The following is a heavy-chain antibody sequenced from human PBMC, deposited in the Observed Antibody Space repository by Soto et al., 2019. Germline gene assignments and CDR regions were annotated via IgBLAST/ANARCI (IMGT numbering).Heavy chain of an antibody. D-gene: IGHD2-21*02. CDR2: INPSGGST. CDR1: GYTFTSYY. V-gene: IGHV1-46*04. J-gene: IGHJ6*02. CDR3: AREETAWPLAYGLDV. Sequence: GASVKVSCKASGYTFTSYYMHWVRQAPGQGLEWMGIINPSGGSTSYADSVKGRFTISRDNAKNSLSLQMNSMTAEDTAVYYCAREETAWPLAYGLDVWGQGTTVTVSS.